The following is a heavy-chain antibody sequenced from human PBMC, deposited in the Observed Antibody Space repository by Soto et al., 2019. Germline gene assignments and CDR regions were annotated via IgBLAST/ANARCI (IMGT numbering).Heavy chain of an antibody. V-gene: IGHV3-74*01. CDR2: INVDGSDI. J-gene: IGHJ4*02. D-gene: IGHD3-16*01. CDR1: GFTFRMYW. Sequence: GGSLRLSCAASGFTFRMYWMSWVRQSPGKGLVWVSRINVDGSDIDYADSVKGRFTFSRDNAKNTLYLQMNSLRAEDTAVYYCVREEYGGSYYFDHWGQGTQVTVSS. CDR3: VREEYGGSYYFDH.